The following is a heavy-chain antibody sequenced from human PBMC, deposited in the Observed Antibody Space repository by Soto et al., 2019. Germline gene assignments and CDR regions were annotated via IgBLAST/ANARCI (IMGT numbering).Heavy chain of an antibody. CDR2: IYYSGST. CDR3: ARAKGLLTVTTSWFDP. J-gene: IGHJ5*02. Sequence: QVQLQESGPGLVKPSQTLSLTCTVSGGSISSGDYYWSWIRQPPGKGLEWIGYIYYSGSTYYNPSLKNRVTMSGDTSQNQFSLKLSSVTAADTALYYCARAKGLLTVTTSWFDPWGQGTLVTVSS. CDR1: GGSISSGDYY. D-gene: IGHD4-17*01. V-gene: IGHV4-30-4*01.